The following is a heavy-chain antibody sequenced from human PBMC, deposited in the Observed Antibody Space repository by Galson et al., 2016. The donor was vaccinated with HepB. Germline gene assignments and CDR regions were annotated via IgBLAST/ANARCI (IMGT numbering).Heavy chain of an antibody. D-gene: IGHD3/OR15-3a*01. CDR1: EFSFSTYA. Sequence: SLRLSCAASEFSFSTYAFHWVRQAPGKGLEWVAVISYDGSDKYYGDSVKGRFTISRDNSNKTVYLQMKTLRVEDTAVYYCARALGDYFDLGWFDPWGQGTLVTVSS. CDR3: ARALGDYFDLGWFDP. V-gene: IGHV3-30*04. CDR2: ISYDGSDK. J-gene: IGHJ5*02.